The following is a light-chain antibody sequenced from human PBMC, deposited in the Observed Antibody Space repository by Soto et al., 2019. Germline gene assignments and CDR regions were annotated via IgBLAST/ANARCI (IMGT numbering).Light chain of an antibody. CDR2: KAS. CDR3: QQYNSYSPFT. V-gene: IGKV1-5*03. Sequence: DIQMTQSPSTLSASVGDRVTITCRASQSISSLLAWYQQKPGKAPRLLIYKASSLESGVASRFSGSGSGTEFTLTISSLQPDDCATYYCQQYNSYSPFTFGQGTKLEI. J-gene: IGKJ2*01. CDR1: QSISSL.